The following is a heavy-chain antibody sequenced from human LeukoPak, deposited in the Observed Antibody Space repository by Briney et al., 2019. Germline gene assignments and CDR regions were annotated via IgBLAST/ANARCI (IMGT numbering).Heavy chain of an antibody. CDR2: INPNSGGT. Sequence: ASVKVSCKTSGYTFTDYYMHWVRQAPGQGLEWMGWINPNSGGTNYAQKFQGRVTMTRDTSISTAYMELSRLRSDDTAVYYCARSGIAAAGSYNWFDPWGQGTLVTVSS. CDR1: GYTFTDYY. V-gene: IGHV1-2*02. J-gene: IGHJ5*02. D-gene: IGHD6-13*01. CDR3: ARSGIAAAGSYNWFDP.